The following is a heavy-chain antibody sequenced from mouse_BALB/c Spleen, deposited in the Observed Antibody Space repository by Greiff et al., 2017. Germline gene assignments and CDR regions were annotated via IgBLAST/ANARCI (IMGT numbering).Heavy chain of an antibody. V-gene: IGHV1-69*02. J-gene: IGHJ3*01. CDR1: GYTFTSYW. D-gene: IGHD1-1*01. Sequence: QVQLQQPGAELVRPGASVKLSCKASGYTFTSYWINWVKQRPGQGLEWIGNIYPSDSYTNYNQKFKDKATLTVDKSSSTAYMQLSSPTSEDSAVYYCTRYYGSSYWFAYWGQGTLVTVAA. CDR2: IYPSDSYT. CDR3: TRYYGSSYWFAY.